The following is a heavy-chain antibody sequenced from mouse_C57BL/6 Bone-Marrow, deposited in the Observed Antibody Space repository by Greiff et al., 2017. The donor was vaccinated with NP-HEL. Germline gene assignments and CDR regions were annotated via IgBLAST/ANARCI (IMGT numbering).Heavy chain of an antibody. CDR2: IYPGDGDT. V-gene: IGHV1-82*01. J-gene: IGHJ2*01. Sequence: LQESGPELVKPGASVKISCKASGYAFSSSWMNWVKQRPGKGLEWIGRIYPGDGDTNYNGKFKGKATLTADKSSSTAYMQLSSLTSEDSAVYFCARGLNQYYFDYWGQGTTLTVSS. D-gene: IGHD1-3*01. CDR3: ARGLNQYYFDY. CDR1: GYAFSSSW.